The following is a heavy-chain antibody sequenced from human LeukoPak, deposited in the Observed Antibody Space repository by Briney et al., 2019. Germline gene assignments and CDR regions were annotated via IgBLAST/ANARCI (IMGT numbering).Heavy chain of an antibody. J-gene: IGHJ4*02. Sequence: PGGSLRLSCAASGFTFSSYAMSWVRQAPGKGLEWVSAISGSGGSTYYADSVKGRFTISRDNSKNSLYLQMNSLRAEDTAVYYCARVKRLLWFGEYDYWGQGTLVTVSS. CDR3: ARVKRLLWFGEYDY. CDR2: ISGSGGST. D-gene: IGHD3-10*01. V-gene: IGHV3-23*01. CDR1: GFTFSSYA.